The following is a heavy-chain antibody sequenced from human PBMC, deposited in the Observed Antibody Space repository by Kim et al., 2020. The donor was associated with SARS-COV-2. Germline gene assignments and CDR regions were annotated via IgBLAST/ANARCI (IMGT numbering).Heavy chain of an antibody. CDR1: GGSISSNTYY. Sequence: SETLSLTCTVSGGSISSNTYYWGWIRPPPGKGLEWIGSFLYSGSTYYNPSLKSRVTISVDTTNNQFSLRLSSATAADTAEYSCPPAYRAAAGNWAQGTL. D-gene: IGHD6-25*01. CDR3: PPAYRAAAGN. CDR2: FLYSGST. V-gene: IGHV4-39*01. J-gene: IGHJ4*02.